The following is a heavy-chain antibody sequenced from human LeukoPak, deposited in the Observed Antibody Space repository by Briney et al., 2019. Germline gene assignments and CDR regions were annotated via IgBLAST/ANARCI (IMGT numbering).Heavy chain of an antibody. D-gene: IGHD6-6*01. CDR1: GFTFDDYA. CDR2: ISGSGGST. CDR3: AKRGSYSSSFTSTFDY. J-gene: IGHJ4*02. Sequence: GGSLRLSCAASGFTFDDYAMHWVRQAPGKGLEWVSGISGSGGSTYYADSVKGRFTISRDNSKNTLYLQMNSLRAEDTAVYYCAKRGSYSSSFTSTFDYWGQGTLVTVSS. V-gene: IGHV3-23*01.